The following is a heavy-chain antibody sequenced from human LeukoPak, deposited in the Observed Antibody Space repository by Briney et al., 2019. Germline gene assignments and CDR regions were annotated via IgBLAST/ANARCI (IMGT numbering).Heavy chain of an antibody. J-gene: IGHJ4*02. CDR3: AKDPGYCSGGSCDHFDY. D-gene: IGHD2-15*01. CDR1: GFTFSSYA. Sequence: GGSLRLSCAASGFTFSSYAMSWVRRAPGKGLGWVSAISGSGGSTYYADSVKGRFTNSRDNSKNTLYLQMNSLRAEDTAVYYCAKDPGYCSGGSCDHFDYWGQGTLVTVSS. CDR2: ISGSGGST. V-gene: IGHV3-23*01.